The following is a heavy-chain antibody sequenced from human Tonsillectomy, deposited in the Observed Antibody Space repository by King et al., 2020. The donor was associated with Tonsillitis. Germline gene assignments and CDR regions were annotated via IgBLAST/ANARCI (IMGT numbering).Heavy chain of an antibody. J-gene: IGHJ6*04. CDR2: IIPIFGTA. CDR1: GGTFSNYA. Sequence: QLVQSGAEVKKPGPGSSVKVSCKASGGTFSNYAISWVRQAPGQGLEWMGGIIPIFGTATYAQKFQGRVTITADESTSTAYMELSSLRSEDTAVYYCARDLITIFALDVWGKGTTVTVSS. D-gene: IGHD3-3*01. CDR3: ARDLITIFALDV. V-gene: IGHV1-69*12.